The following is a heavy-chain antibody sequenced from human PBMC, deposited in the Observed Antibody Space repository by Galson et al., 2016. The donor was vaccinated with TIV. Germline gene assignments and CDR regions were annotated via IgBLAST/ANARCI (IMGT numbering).Heavy chain of an antibody. Sequence: SLRLSCAASGFTFSSYSMNWVRQAPGKGLEWVSSITSSSSYLYYADSVKGRFTISRDNAKNSLFLQMTTLRADDTAVYYCARDTAQYNSFTGTFDVWGQGTMVTVSS. V-gene: IGHV3-21*06. J-gene: IGHJ3*01. D-gene: IGHD6-6*01. CDR3: ARDTAQYNSFTGTFDV. CDR1: GFTFSSYS. CDR2: ITSSSSYL.